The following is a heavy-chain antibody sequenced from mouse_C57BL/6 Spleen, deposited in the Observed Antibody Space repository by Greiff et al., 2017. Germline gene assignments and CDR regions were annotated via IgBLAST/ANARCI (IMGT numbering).Heavy chain of an antibody. Sequence: VQLQQSGPELVKPGASVKISCKASGYTFTDYYMNWVKQSHGKSLEWIGDINPNNGGTSYNQKFKGKATLPVDKSSSTADMGLRSLTSEDSAVYYCERDYGSSYSGAYWGQGTLVTVSA. D-gene: IGHD1-1*01. CDR1: GYTFTDYY. CDR2: INPNNGGT. V-gene: IGHV1-26*01. J-gene: IGHJ3*01. CDR3: ERDYGSSYSGAY.